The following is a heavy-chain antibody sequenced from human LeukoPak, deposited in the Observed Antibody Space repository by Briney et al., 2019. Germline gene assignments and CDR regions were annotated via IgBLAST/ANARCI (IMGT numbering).Heavy chain of an antibody. CDR1: GYTFTGYY. D-gene: IGHD1-26*01. CDR3: ARDLSGSRQPFDY. CDR2: IIPIFGTA. J-gene: IGHJ4*02. Sequence: ASVKVSCKASGYTFTGYYMHWVRQAPGQGLEWMGGIIPIFGTANYAQKFQGRVTITADESTSTAYMELSSLRSEDTAVYYCARDLSGSRQPFDYWGQGTLVTVSS. V-gene: IGHV1-69*13.